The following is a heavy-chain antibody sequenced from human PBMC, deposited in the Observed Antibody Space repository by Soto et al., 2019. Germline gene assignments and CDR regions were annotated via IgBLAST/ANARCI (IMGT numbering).Heavy chain of an antibody. CDR2: IIPIFGTA. CDR3: ARDYRRGFLGYENYYYYGMDV. Sequence: SVKVSCKASGGTFSSYAISWVRQAPGQGLEWMGGIIPIFGTANYAQKFQGRVTITADESTSTAYMELSSLRSEDTAVYYCARDYRRGFLGYENYYYYGMDVWGQGTTVTVSS. V-gene: IGHV1-69*13. D-gene: IGHD3-3*01. J-gene: IGHJ6*02. CDR1: GGTFSSYA.